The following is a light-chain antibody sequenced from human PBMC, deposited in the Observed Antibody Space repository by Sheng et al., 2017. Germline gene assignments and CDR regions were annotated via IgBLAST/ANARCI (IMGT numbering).Light chain of an antibody. V-gene: IGKV4-1*01. J-gene: IGKJ2*01. CDR1: QSLLYSSNNKNY. Sequence: DIVMTQSPDSLAVSLGERATISCKSSQSLLYSSNNKNYLAWYQHKPGQPPKLLISWASTRESGVPERFSGSGSGTDFTLTISSLQAEDVAVYYCQQYYTTPPYTFGQGTKLEIK. CDR3: QQYYTTPPYT. CDR2: WAS.